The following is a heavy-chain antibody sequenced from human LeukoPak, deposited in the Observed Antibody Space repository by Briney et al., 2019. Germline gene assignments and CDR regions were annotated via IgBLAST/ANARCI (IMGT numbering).Heavy chain of an antibody. CDR1: GLTVSSYA. D-gene: IGHD1-26*01. V-gene: IGHV3-23*01. J-gene: IGHJ4*02. CDR3: AKERSYSGSYPSDFDY. Sequence: GGSLRLSCGASGLTVSSYAMSWVRQAPGKGLEWVSTIIGSAANTYYADSVKGRFTISRDNSKNTLYLQMNSLRAEDTAVYYCAKERSYSGSYPSDFDYWGQGTLVTVSS. CDR2: IIGSAANT.